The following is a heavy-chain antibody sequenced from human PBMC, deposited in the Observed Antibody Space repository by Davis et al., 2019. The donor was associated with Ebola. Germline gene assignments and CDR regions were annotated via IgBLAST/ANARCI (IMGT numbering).Heavy chain of an antibody. V-gene: IGHV3-9*01. J-gene: IGHJ6*02. Sequence: PGGSLRLSCTGSGFVFDDHAIHWVRHAPGKGLEWVAGINWNSAFIVYVVSVKGRFTISRDNAKNSVYLQMNNLRVEDTALYYCAKGGDFPTSSLNHFYYGVDAWGQGTTVTVSS. D-gene: IGHD2-2*01. CDR1: GFVFDDHA. CDR3: AKGGDFPTSSLNHFYYGVDA. CDR2: INWNSAFI.